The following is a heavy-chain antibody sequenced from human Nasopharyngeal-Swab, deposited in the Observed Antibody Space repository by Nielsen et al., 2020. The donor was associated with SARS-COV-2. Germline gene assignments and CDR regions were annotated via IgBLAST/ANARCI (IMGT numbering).Heavy chain of an antibody. J-gene: IGHJ6*02. D-gene: IGHD1-26*01. V-gene: IGHV3-15*01. CDR2: IKSKTDGGTT. CDR3: TTDLAWELGQNYYYYGMDV. Sequence: WIRQPPGKGLEWVGRIKSKTDGGTTDYAAPVKGRFTISRDDSKNTLYLQMNSLKTEDTAVYYCTTDLAWELGQNYYYYGMDVWGQGTTVTVSS.